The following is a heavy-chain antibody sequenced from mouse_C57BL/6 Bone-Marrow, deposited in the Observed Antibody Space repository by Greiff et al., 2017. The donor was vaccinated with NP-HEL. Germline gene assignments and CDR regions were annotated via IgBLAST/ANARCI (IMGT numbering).Heavy chain of an antibody. CDR3: ARASYYGSPWFAD. D-gene: IGHD1-1*01. CDR1: GYAFSSSW. V-gene: IGHV1-82*01. Sequence: QVQLKESGPELVKPGASVKISCKTSGYAFSSSWMNWVKQRPGKGLEWIGRIYPGDGDTNYNGKFKGKATLTADKSSSTAYMQLSSLTSEDSAVYFCARASYYGSPWFADWGKGTLVTVSA. J-gene: IGHJ3*01. CDR2: IYPGDGDT.